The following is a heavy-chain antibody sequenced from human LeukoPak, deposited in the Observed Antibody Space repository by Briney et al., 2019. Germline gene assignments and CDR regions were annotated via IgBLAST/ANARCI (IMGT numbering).Heavy chain of an antibody. V-gene: IGHV3-7*01. CDR2: IKEDGSVT. Sequence: PGGSLRLSCAAASGFSFSASWMKWVRQAPGKGLEWVASIKEDGSVTRYVDSVKGRFTISRDNAKNPLFLQMNGLRAEDTAVCYCARDSGYGTYDDWGQGTLVTVSS. D-gene: IGHD6-25*01. CDR3: ARDSGYGTYDD. J-gene: IGHJ4*02. CDR1: GFSFSASW.